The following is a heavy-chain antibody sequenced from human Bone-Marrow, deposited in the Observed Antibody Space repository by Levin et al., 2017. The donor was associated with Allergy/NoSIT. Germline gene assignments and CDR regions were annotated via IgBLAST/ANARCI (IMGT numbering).Heavy chain of an antibody. Sequence: SQTLSLTCTAAGGSNSSSYYYWGWIRQSPGRGLEWIGSMYYSGDAFYNPSLRSRVTISLDTSKNRLSLKVSFVTAADTAVYYCARDIRLDFWSGYSAHNAFEIWGQGTTVTVSS. CDR3: ARDIRLDFWSGYSAHNAFEI. D-gene: IGHD3-3*01. J-gene: IGHJ3*02. CDR1: GGSNSSSYYY. V-gene: IGHV4-39*07. CDR2: MYYSGDA.